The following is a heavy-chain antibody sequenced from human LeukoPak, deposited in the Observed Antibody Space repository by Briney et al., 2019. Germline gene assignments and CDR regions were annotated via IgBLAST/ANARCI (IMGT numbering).Heavy chain of an antibody. J-gene: IGHJ4*02. CDR1: GYTFTSYG. D-gene: IGHD6-19*01. Sequence: GASVKVSCKASGYTFTSYGISWVRQAPGPGLEWMGWISAYKGNTKYAQKPHGRVTMTTDTSTSTAYMELRSLRSDDTAVYYCAGASSGWTKPPDYWGQGTLVTVSS. CDR2: ISAYKGNT. V-gene: IGHV1-18*01. CDR3: AGASSGWTKPPDY.